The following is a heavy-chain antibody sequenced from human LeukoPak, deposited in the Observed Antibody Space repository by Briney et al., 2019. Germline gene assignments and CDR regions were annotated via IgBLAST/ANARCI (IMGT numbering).Heavy chain of an antibody. CDR3: ARGSMVREGWFDP. CDR1: GFTFSSYW. CDR2: IKQDGSEK. D-gene: IGHD3-10*01. V-gene: IGHV3-7*04. J-gene: IGHJ5*02. Sequence: GGSLRLSCAASGFTFSSYWMSWVRQAPGKGLEWVANIKQDGSEKYYVDSVKGRFTISRDNAKNSLYLQMNSLRAEDTAVYYCARGSMVREGWFDPWGQGTLVTVSS.